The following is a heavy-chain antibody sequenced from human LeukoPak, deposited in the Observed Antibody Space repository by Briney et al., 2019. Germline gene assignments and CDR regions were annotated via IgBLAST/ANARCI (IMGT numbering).Heavy chain of an antibody. CDR2: ISSSSSTI. CDR3: AREHGGRGYYYGMDV. CDR1: GFTFSSYS. V-gene: IGHV3-48*02. J-gene: IGHJ6*02. D-gene: IGHD1-26*01. Sequence: GGSLRLSCAASGFTFSSYSMNWVRQAPGKGLEWVSYISSSSSTIYYADSVKGRFTISRDNAKNSLYLQMNSLRDEDTAVYYCAREHGGRGYYYGMDVWGQGTTVTVSS.